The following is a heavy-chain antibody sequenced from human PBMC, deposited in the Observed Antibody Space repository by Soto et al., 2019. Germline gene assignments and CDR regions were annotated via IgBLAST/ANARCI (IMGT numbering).Heavy chain of an antibody. Sequence: ASVKVSCKTSGYTFSNYGIFWVRQAPGQGLEWMGWISPYNGKTNYAQNLQGRFSMTTDTSTTTAYMELRSLRSDDTAVYYCARPYDSSQSPRFDYWGQGTLVTVSS. J-gene: IGHJ4*02. CDR3: ARPYDSSQSPRFDY. D-gene: IGHD3-22*01. CDR1: GYTFSNYG. CDR2: ISPYNGKT. V-gene: IGHV1-18*01.